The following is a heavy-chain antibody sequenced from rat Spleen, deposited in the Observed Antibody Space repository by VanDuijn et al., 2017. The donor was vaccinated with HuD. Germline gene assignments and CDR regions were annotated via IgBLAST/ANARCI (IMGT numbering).Heavy chain of an antibody. CDR1: FYSITSSYR. D-gene: IGHD1-11*01. V-gene: IGHV3-3*01. CDR2: INSAGST. J-gene: IGHJ4*01. Sequence: EVQLRESGPGLVKPSQSLSLTCSVTFYSITSSYRWSWIRKFPGNKLEWMGYINSAGSTDYNPSLKSRISITRDTSKNQFFLQVNSVSTEDTATYYCAKTTVAYYYVMDAWGQGASVAVSS. CDR3: AKTTVAYYYVMDA.